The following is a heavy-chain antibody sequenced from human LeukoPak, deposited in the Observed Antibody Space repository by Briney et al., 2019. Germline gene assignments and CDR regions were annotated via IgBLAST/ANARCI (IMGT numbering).Heavy chain of an antibody. V-gene: IGHV4-31*03. CDR3: ARGFWGYQRPFDY. D-gene: IGHD3-10*01. CDR2: IYYSGST. CDR1: GGSISSGGYY. J-gene: IGHJ4*02. Sequence: PSQTLSLTCTVSGGSISSGGYYWSWIRQHPGKGLEWIGYIYYSGSTYYNPSLKSRVTISVDTSKNQFSLKLSSVTAADTAVYYCARGFWGYQRPFDYWGQGTLVTVSS.